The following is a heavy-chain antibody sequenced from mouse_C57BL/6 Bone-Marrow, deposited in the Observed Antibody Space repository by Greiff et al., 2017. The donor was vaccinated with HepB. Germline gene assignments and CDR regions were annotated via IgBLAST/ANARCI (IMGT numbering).Heavy chain of an antibody. CDR1: GFTFSSYA. D-gene: IGHD2-4*01. J-gene: IGHJ3*01. V-gene: IGHV5-9-1*02. CDR2: ISSGGDYI. Sequence: EVMLVESGEGLVKPGGSLKLSCAASGFTFSSYAMSWVRQTPEKRLEWVAYISSGGDYIYYADTVKGRFTISRDNARNTLYLQMSSLKSEDTAMYYCTRSYDYGGPFAYWGQGTLVTVSA. CDR3: TRSYDYGGPFAY.